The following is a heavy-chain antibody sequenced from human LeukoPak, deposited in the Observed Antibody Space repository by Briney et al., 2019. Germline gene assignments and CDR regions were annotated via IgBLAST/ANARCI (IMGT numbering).Heavy chain of an antibody. V-gene: IGHV4-4*07. Sequence: SQTLSLNNTASGGSISSYYSIWIRPLARQRLLWLGRIYTSGSTNYNPSLKSRVTISVDTSKNQFSLKLSSVTAADTAVYYCARTIAAAPVYYFDYWGQGTLVTVSS. CDR3: ARTIAAAPVYYFDY. CDR2: IYTSGST. CDR1: GGSISSYY. J-gene: IGHJ4*02. D-gene: IGHD6-13*01.